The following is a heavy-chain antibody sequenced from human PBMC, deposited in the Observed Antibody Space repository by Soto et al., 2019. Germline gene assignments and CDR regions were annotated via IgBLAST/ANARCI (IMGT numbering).Heavy chain of an antibody. CDR3: ATDSCGWYGMDV. CDR2: IYWDDNK. Sequence: QITLKESGPTLVKPTQTLTLTCTFSGFSLSTSGVGVGWIRQPPGKALEWLALIYWDDNKHYSPSLKSRLTVTKDTAKTQLVLKITNMDPVDTGRYYCATDSCGWYGMDVWGQGTAVTVS. D-gene: IGHD6-19*01. V-gene: IGHV2-5*02. J-gene: IGHJ6*02. CDR1: GFSLSTSGVG.